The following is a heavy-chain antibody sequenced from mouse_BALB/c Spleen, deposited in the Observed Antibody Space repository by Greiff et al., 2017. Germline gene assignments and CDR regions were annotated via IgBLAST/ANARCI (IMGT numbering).Heavy chain of an antibody. CDR3: ASLYYVSSYFDY. J-gene: IGHJ2*01. V-gene: IGHV14-3*02. D-gene: IGHD1-1*01. Sequence: EVQLQQSGAELVKPGASVKLSCTASGFNIKDTYMHWVKQRPEQGLEWIGRIDPANGNTKYDPKFQGKATITADTSSNTAYLQLSSLTSEDTAVYYCASLYYVSSYFDYWGQGTTLTVSS. CDR1: GFNIKDTY. CDR2: IDPANGNT.